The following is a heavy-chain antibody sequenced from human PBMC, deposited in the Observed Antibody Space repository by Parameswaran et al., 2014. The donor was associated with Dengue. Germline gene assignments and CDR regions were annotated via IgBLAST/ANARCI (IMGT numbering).Heavy chain of an antibody. Sequence: VRQMPGKGLEWMGIIYPADSDTKYSPSFQGQVTMSVDKSINTAYLQWSRLKASDTAMYYCARPVDSSDYPDAFDIWGQGTMVTVSS. V-gene: IGHV5-51*01. CDR3: ARPVDSSDYPDAFDI. D-gene: IGHD3-22*01. J-gene: IGHJ3*02. CDR2: IYPADSDT.